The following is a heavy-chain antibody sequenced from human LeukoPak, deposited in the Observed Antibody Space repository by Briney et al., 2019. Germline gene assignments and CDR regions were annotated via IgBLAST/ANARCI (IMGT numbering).Heavy chain of an antibody. J-gene: IGHJ5*02. V-gene: IGHV3-20*04. CDR3: AKGGGYYPINNWFDP. Sequence: GGSLRLSCAASGFTFSSYEMTWVRQAPGKGLEWVSGINWNGGSTGYADSVKGRFTISRDNAKNSLYLQMNSLRAEDTALYYCAKGGGYYPINNWFDPWGQGTLVTVSS. CDR1: GFTFSSYE. D-gene: IGHD3-22*01. CDR2: INWNGGST.